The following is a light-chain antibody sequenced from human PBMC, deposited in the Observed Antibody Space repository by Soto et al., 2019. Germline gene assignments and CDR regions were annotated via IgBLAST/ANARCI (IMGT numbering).Light chain of an antibody. V-gene: IGKV3-15*01. CDR1: QSVSSN. CDR3: QQYNNFWT. CDR2: GAS. Sequence: EIVMTQSPVILSVSPGETATLSCRASQSVSSNLAWYQRKPGQAPRLLIYGASTRATDIPARFSGSGSGTEFTLTISSLQSEDFAVYYCQQYNNFWTFGQGTKVEIK. J-gene: IGKJ1*01.